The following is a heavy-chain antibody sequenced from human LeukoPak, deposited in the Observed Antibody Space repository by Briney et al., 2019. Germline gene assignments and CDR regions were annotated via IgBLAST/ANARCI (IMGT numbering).Heavy chain of an antibody. CDR1: GFTFSTSY. CDR2: IYSDRST. CDR3: ARDSAFSSYSY. V-gene: IGHV3-53*01. J-gene: IGHJ4*02. Sequence: GGSLRLSCTASGFTFSTSYMSWVRQAPGKGLQWVAFIYSDRSTYYPESVKGRFTISRDDSKNTVLLQMDSLRAEDTAIYYCARDSAFSSYSYWGQGALVTVSS. D-gene: IGHD2-15*01.